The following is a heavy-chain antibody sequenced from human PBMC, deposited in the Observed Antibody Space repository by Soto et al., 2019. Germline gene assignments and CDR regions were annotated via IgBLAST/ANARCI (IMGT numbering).Heavy chain of an antibody. CDR3: AKRSGSSTFDY. CDR2: ISGSEDST. Sequence: EVQLLESGGGLVQPGASLRLSCAASGFTVSSYAMSWVRQAPGKGLEWVSVISGSEDSTYYADSVKGRSTIPRDNSKNTLYLQMNSLRAEDTAVYYCAKRSGSSTFDYWGQGTLVTVSS. V-gene: IGHV3-23*01. J-gene: IGHJ4*02. CDR1: GFTVSSYA. D-gene: IGHD6-6*01.